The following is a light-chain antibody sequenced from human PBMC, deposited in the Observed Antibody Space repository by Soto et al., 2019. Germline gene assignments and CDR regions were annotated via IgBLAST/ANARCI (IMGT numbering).Light chain of an antibody. V-gene: IGKV3-20*01. J-gene: IGKJ1*01. CDR3: QQYGSSPT. CDR2: GAS. Sequence: EIVLTQSPGTLSLSPGERATLSCRASLSVSSSYLAWYQQKPGQAPRHLIYGASSRATGIPDRFSGSGCGTDFTLTISRLEPEDFAVYYCQQYGSSPTFGQGTKVEIK. CDR1: LSVSSSY.